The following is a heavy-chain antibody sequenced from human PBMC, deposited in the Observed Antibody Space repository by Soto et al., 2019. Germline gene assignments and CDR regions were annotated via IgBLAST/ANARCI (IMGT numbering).Heavy chain of an antibody. Sequence: PGGAPRISCAARGVPFRNYWIQWVRPAPGKGLEWVSRINGDGRTTIYANSVKGRFTISRDNAKNTLYLQMNSLRAEDTAVYYCARAGLGYCTSTSCHPGFDIWGQGTMVTVSS. CDR2: INGDGRTT. V-gene: IGHV3-74*01. D-gene: IGHD2-2*01. CDR1: GVPFRNYW. CDR3: ARAGLGYCTSTSCHPGFDI. J-gene: IGHJ3*02.